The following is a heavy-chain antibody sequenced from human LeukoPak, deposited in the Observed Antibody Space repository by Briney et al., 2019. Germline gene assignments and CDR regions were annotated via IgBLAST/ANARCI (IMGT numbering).Heavy chain of an antibody. V-gene: IGHV3-74*01. D-gene: IGHD1-1*01. CDR3: VRGTWFDP. CDR2: IKSDGSSA. Sequence: GGSLRLSCAASGFSFSSSWMHWVRQAPGKGLVWISRIKSDGSSASYADSVKGRFTISRDNSKNTLFLQMDSLRAEDTAVYYCVRGTWFDPWGQGTLVTVSS. CDR1: GFSFSSSW. J-gene: IGHJ5*02.